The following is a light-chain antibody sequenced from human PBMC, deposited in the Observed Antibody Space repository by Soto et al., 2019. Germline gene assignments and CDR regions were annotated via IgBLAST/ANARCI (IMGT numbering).Light chain of an antibody. CDR3: QQYGSSPFT. Sequence: EIVLTQSPCTLSLSPGERATLSCRASQSVSGGSLAWFQQKPGQAPRLLIYDASIRATGIPARFSGSGSGTDFTLTISRLEPEDFAVYYCQQYGSSPFTFGPGTKVDI. V-gene: IGKV3-20*01. CDR1: QSVSGGS. J-gene: IGKJ3*01. CDR2: DAS.